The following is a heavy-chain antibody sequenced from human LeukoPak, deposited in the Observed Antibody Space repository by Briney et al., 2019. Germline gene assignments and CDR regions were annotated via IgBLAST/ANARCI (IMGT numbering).Heavy chain of an antibody. CDR3: AREESVVVPAATKWYYYYMDV. CDR2: IKQDGSEK. D-gene: IGHD2-2*01. V-gene: IGHV3-7*01. J-gene: IGHJ6*03. Sequence: GGSLRLSCAASGFTFSSYWMSWVRQAPGKGLEWVANIKQDGSEKYYVDSVKGRFTISRDNAKNSLYLQMNSLRAEDTAVYYCAREESVVVPAATKWYYYYMDVWGKGTTVTVSS. CDR1: GFTFSSYW.